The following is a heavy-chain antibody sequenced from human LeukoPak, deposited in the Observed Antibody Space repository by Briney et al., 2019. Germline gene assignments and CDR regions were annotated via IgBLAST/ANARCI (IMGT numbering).Heavy chain of an antibody. CDR1: VGSFSGYY. CDR2: MNHSVST. CDR3: ARGLRQRSYGSGSLGRYYYYYMDV. D-gene: IGHD3-10*01. J-gene: IGHJ6*03. V-gene: IGHV4-34*01. Sequence: SEPLSLTCAVYVGSFSGYYGSGIRRPPGKGREGIGEMNHSVSTNCNPFLKCRVPISVNTFENQFSLKLSSLDDAATAVNYCARGLRQRSYGSGSLGRYYYYYMDVWSKATTVTISS.